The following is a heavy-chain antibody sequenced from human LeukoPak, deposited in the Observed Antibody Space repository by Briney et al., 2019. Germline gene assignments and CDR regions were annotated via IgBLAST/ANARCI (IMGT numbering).Heavy chain of an antibody. J-gene: IGHJ5*02. CDR3: ARDLGVRDSNLFNP. CDR1: GYSISSGYY. D-gene: IGHD3-10*01. Sequence: SETLSLTCTVSGYSISSGYYWGWIRQPPGKGLEWIGSIYHSGSTYYNPSLKSRVTISVDTSKNQFSLQLSSVTAEDTAVYYCARDLGVRDSNLFNPGGQGTLATVSS. CDR2: IYHSGST. V-gene: IGHV4-38-2*02.